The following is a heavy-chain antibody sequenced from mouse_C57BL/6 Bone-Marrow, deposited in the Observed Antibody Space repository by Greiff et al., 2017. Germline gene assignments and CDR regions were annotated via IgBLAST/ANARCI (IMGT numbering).Heavy chain of an antibody. CDR3: ARVGIYYYGSMDY. J-gene: IGHJ4*01. CDR1: GYSITSGYY. CDR2: ISYDGSN. V-gene: IGHV3-6*01. Sequence: EVHLVESGPGLVKPSQSLSLTCSVTGYSITSGYYWNWIRQFPGNKLEWMGYISYDGSNNYNPSLKNRISITRDTSKNQFFLKLNSVTTEDTATYYCARVGIYYYGSMDYWGQGTSVTVSS. D-gene: IGHD1-1*01.